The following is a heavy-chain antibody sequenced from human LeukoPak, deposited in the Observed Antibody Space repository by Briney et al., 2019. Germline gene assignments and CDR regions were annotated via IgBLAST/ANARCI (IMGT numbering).Heavy chain of an antibody. Sequence: SETLSLTCTVSGGSISSYYWSWIRQPPGKGLEWIGYIYYSGSTNYNPSLKSRVTISVDTSKNQFSLKLSSVTAADTAVYYCARVGGTIMDAFDIWGQGTVVTVSS. CDR3: ARVGGTIMDAFDI. CDR2: IYYSGST. CDR1: GGSISSYY. D-gene: IGHD3-9*01. J-gene: IGHJ3*02. V-gene: IGHV4-59*01.